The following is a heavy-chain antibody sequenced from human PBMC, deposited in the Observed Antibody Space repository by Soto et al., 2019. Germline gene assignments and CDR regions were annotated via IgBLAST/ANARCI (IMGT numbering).Heavy chain of an antibody. J-gene: IGHJ4*02. V-gene: IGHV3-33*01. CDR3: AREARIQQPFDY. Sequence: QVQLVESGGGVVQPGRSLRLSCAASGFTFSSYGMHWVRQAPGKGLEWVAVIWYDGSNKYYADSVKGRFTISRDNSRNTLYLQMNSLRAEDTAVYYCAREARIQQPFDYWGQGTLVTVSS. CDR2: IWYDGSNK. CDR1: GFTFSSYG. D-gene: IGHD5-18*01.